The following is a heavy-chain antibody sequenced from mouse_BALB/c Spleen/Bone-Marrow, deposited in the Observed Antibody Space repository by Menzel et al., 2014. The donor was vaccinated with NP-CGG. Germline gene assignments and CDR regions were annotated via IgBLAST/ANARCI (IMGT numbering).Heavy chain of an antibody. Sequence: VQLQQSGPELVKPGASVKMSCKASGYAFTSYVMHWVKQKPGQGLEWIGYINPYNDGTKYNEKFKGKATLTSDKSSSTAYMELSSLTSEDSAVYYCARRRVYGNYIYFDYWGQGTTLTVSS. CDR1: GYAFTSYV. CDR3: ARRRVYGNYIYFDY. CDR2: INPYNDGT. D-gene: IGHD2-1*01. V-gene: IGHV1-14*01. J-gene: IGHJ2*01.